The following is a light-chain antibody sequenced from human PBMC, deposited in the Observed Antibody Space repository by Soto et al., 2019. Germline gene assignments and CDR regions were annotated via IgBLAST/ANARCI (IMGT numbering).Light chain of an antibody. CDR1: QSVSSY. Sequence: EIVMTQSPATLSVSPGERATLSCRASQSVSSYLAWYQQKPGQAPRLLIYGASTRATGIPARFSGSGSGTEFTLTISSLQSEDFAIYYCQQYSNWPLTFGGGTKVDI. CDR3: QQYSNWPLT. CDR2: GAS. V-gene: IGKV3-15*01. J-gene: IGKJ4*01.